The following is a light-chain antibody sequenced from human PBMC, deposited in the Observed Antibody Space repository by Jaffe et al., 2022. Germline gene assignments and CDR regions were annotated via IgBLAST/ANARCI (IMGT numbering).Light chain of an antibody. CDR2: FAS. J-gene: IGKJ1*01. V-gene: IGKV6-21*02. Sequence: EIVLTQSPDFQSVTPKEKVTITCRASQSIDSSLHWYQQKPDQSPKLLIKFASQSISGVPSRFSGSGSETVFTLTINSLEAEDAATYYCHQSRTLPWTFGQGTKVEIK. CDR1: QSIDSS. CDR3: HQSRTLPWT.